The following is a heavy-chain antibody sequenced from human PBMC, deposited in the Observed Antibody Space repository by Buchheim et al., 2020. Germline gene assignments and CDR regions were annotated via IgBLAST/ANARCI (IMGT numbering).Heavy chain of an antibody. CDR1: GYTFTSYY. CDR3: ARDPRDILTAGWDY. J-gene: IGHJ4*02. Sequence: QVQLVQSGAEVKKPGASVKVSCKASGYTFTSYYMHWVRQAPGQGLEGMGIIKPSGGSTSNAQKFQGRVTMTRDKSTSTGYLELSSLRSEDTAVYYCARDPRDILTAGWDYWGQGTL. V-gene: IGHV1-46*01. CDR2: IKPSGGST. D-gene: IGHD3-9*01.